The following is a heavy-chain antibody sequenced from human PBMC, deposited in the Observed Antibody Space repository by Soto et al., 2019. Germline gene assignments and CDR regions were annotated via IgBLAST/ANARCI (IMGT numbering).Heavy chain of an antibody. V-gene: IGHV3-11*06. CDR3: ARERIGYSYGDNWFDP. Sequence: QVQLVESGGGLVKPGGSLRLSCAASGFTFSDYYMSWIRQAPGKGLEWVSYISSSSSYTNYADSVKGRFTISRDNAKNSLYLQMNSLRAEDTAVYYCARERIGYSYGDNWFDPWGQGTLVTVSS. CDR1: GFTFSDYY. D-gene: IGHD5-18*01. CDR2: ISSSSSYT. J-gene: IGHJ5*02.